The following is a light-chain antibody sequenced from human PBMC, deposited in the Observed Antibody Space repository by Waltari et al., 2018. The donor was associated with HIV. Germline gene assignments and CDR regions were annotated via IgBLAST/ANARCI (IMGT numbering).Light chain of an antibody. CDR3: CSYAGSFVV. J-gene: IGLJ2*01. Sequence: QSALTQPRSVSGSPGQSVTISCTGTSSDVGGYNYVSWYHQHPGKAPKLMSYDVSKRPSGVPDRFSGSKSGNTASLTISGLQAEDEADYYCCSYAGSFVVFGGGTKLTVL. CDR2: DVS. V-gene: IGLV2-11*01. CDR1: SSDVGGYNY.